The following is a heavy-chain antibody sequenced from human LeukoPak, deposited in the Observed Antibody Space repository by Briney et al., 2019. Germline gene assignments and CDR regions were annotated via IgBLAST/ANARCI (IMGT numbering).Heavy chain of an antibody. CDR2: INSDGSST. J-gene: IGHJ6*02. V-gene: IGHV3-74*01. CDR1: RFTFRNYW. D-gene: IGHD1/OR15-1a*01. CDR3: ARGNNYGMDV. Sequence: GGSLRLSCAASRFTFRNYWMHRVRQAPGKGLVWVSRINSDGSSTTFADSVKDRFTISRDNAKNTLYLQMNSLRVEDTAVYYCARGNNYGMDVWGQGTTVTVSS.